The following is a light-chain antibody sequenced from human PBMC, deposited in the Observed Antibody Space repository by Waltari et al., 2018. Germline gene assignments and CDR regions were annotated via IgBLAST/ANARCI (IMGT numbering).Light chain of an antibody. Sequence: DIVMTQSPATLSVSPGASATLSCRASQSVGRNVAWYQQKPGQAPRLLIFGASTGATGVSAKFSGGGSGTEFTLTISSLQSDDIAVYYCQQYYNWPPYTFGQGTKVEIK. CDR2: GAS. CDR1: QSVGRN. CDR3: QQYYNWPPYT. V-gene: IGKV3-15*01. J-gene: IGKJ2*01.